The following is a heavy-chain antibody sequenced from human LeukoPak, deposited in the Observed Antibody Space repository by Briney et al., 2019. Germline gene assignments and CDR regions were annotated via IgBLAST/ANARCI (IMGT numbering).Heavy chain of an antibody. D-gene: IGHD4-17*01. CDR2: TSDSGRST. V-gene: IGHV3-23*01. CDR3: AKNPGRVTTAPDY. CDR1: GFTFSSYA. J-gene: IGHJ4*02. Sequence: GGSLRLSCAASGFTFSSYAMNWVRQAPGKGPEWVSGTSDSGRSTYYADSVKGRFTISRDNSKNTMYLHMSSLRAEDTAVYYCAKNPGRVTTAPDYWGQGTLVTASS.